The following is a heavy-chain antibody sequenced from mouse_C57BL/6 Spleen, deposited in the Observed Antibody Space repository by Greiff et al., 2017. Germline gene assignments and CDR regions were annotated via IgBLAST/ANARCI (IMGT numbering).Heavy chain of an antibody. CDR2: IYPGDGDT. Sequence: QVQLQQSGPELVKPGASVKISCKASGYAFSSSWMNWVKQRPGKGLEWIGRIYPGDGDTNYNGKFKGKATLTADKSSSTAYMQLSSLTSEDSAVYFCARSEDYGSSYWYFDVWGTGTTVTVSS. D-gene: IGHD1-1*01. V-gene: IGHV1-82*01. CDR3: ARSEDYGSSYWYFDV. CDR1: GYAFSSSW. J-gene: IGHJ1*03.